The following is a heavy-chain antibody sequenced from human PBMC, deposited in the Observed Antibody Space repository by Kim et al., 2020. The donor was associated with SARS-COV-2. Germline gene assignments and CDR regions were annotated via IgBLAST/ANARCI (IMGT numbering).Heavy chain of an antibody. V-gene: IGHV3-23*01. Sequence: GGSLRLSCAASGFIFNSNIINWVRQAPGKGLEWVSLISGSGATTSYADSVKGRFTIYRDNSKNTLYLQMAILRAEDTAVYFCAKGGGYHFDPWGYGTLGT. D-gene: IGHD3-22*01. CDR2: ISGSGATT. CDR3: AKGGGYHFDP. CDR1: GFIFNSNI. J-gene: IGHJ5*02.